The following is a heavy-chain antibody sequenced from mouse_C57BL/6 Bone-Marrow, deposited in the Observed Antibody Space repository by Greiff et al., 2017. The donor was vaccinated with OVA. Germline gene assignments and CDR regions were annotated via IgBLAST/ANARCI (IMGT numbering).Heavy chain of an antibody. CDR1: GFSLTSYG. Sequence: VKVIESGPGLVAPSQSLSITCTVSGFSLTSYGVHWVRQPPGKGLEWLVVIWSDGSTTYNSALKSRLSISKDNSKSQVFLKMNSLQTDDTAMYYCARHGWLLFDYWGQGTTLTVSS. CDR3: ARHGWLLFDY. CDR2: IWSDGST. D-gene: IGHD2-3*01. V-gene: IGHV2-6-1*01. J-gene: IGHJ2*01.